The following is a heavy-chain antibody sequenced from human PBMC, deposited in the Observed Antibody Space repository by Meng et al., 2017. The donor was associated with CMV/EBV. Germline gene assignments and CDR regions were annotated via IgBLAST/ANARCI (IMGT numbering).Heavy chain of an antibody. D-gene: IGHD3-3*01. CDR2: IYYSGST. CDR3: ARDNRRGGVDY. V-gene: IGHV4-30-4*08. CDR1: GGSISSGEYY. J-gene: IGHJ4*02. Sequence: VETHDCRPGLVNPYNTPPLTCLASGGSISSGEYYWSWIRQPPGKGLEWIGYIYYSGSTYYNPSLKSRVTISVDTSKNQFSLKLSSVTAADTAVYYCARDNRRGGVDYWGQGTLVTVSS.